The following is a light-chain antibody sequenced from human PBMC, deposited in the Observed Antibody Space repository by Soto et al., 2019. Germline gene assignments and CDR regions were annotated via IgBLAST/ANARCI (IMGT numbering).Light chain of an antibody. CDR1: QNVNNY. CDR3: QQYGSSRT. V-gene: IGKV3-11*01. J-gene: IGKJ1*01. Sequence: VLTQYEVTLCLNPGKEATLFCLARQNVNNYLAWNQQKPGQAPRLLIYDASNRATGIPARFSGSGSGTDFTLNISSLEPEDFAVYYGQQYGSSRTFGQGTKVDVK. CDR2: DAS.